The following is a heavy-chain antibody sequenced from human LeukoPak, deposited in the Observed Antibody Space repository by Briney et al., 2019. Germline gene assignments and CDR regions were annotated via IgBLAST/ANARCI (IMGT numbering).Heavy chain of an antibody. V-gene: IGHV3-30-3*01. J-gene: IGHJ6*02. D-gene: IGHD3-10*01. CDR2: ISSDGANK. Sequence: QTGGSLRLSCAGSAFTFSSYAMHWIRQAPGKGLEWVAIISSDGANKYYGDFVKGRFTISRDNSKNTLYLQMDSLRVEDTAVYYCARGEGVWFGQFFHYYGVDVWGQGTTVTVSS. CDR3: ARGEGVWFGQFFHYYGVDV. CDR1: AFTFSSYA.